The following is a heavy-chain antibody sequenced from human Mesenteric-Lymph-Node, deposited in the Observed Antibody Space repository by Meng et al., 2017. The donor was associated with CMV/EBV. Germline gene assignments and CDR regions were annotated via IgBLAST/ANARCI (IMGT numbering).Heavy chain of an antibody. CDR3: ARKILEWFAVDY. J-gene: IGHJ4*02. CDR1: GGSFSDYY. Sequence: CALYGGSFSDYYWSLIRQPPGKELEWVGEINRSRSTNSSPSLKSRVIISVDTSKNQFSLKLSSVTVADTAVYYCARKILEWFAVDYWGQGTLVTVSS. CDR2: INRSRST. D-gene: IGHD3-3*01. V-gene: IGHV4-34*01.